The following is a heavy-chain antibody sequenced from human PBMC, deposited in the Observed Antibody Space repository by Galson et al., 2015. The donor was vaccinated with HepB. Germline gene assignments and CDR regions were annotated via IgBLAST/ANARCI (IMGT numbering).Heavy chain of an antibody. V-gene: IGHV3-30*18. Sequence: SLRLSCAASGFILSNYGMQWVRQPPGRGLQWVAVISSDGGTQYYADSVMGRFTISRDTSKNMLHLQMNSLRPEDTAVYYCVKESGIPQYGAYFDYWGQGALVTVSS. CDR2: ISSDGGTQ. J-gene: IGHJ4*02. CDR3: VKESGIPQYGAYFDY. D-gene: IGHD4/OR15-4a*01. CDR1: GFILSNYG.